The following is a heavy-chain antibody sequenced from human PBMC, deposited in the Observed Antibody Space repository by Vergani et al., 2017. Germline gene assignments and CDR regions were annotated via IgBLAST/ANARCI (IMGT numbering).Heavy chain of an antibody. V-gene: IGHV1-69*02. CDR3: ASAAFRSDCGGECYASDAFDI. CDR1: GGTFSSYT. D-gene: IGHD2-21*01. J-gene: IGHJ3*02. CDR2: IIPLLGIA. Sequence: QVQLVQSGAEVKKTGSSVKVSCKASGGTFSSYTISWVRQAPGQGLEWMGRIIPLLGIANYAQKFQGRVTITADKSTSTAYMELSSLRSEDTAGYYCASAAFRSDCGGECYASDAFDIWGQGTMVTVSS.